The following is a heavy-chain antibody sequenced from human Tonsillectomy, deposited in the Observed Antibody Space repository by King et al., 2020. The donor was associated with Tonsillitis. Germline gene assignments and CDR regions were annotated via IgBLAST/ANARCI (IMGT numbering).Heavy chain of an antibody. D-gene: IGHD3-10*01. Sequence: QLVQSGAEVKKPGESLKISCQGSGYNFSSFWIGWVRQMPGKGLEWMGIIYSGDSDTRYSPSFQGQVTFSADKSISTAYLQWSSLRASDTAIYYCARVTLARGVPYYMDVWGKGTTVTVSS. V-gene: IGHV5-51*03. J-gene: IGHJ6*03. CDR1: GYNFSSFW. CDR3: ARVTLARGVPYYMDV. CDR2: IYSGDSDT.